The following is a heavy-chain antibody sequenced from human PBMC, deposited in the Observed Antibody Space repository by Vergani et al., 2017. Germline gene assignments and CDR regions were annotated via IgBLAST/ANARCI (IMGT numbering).Heavy chain of an antibody. Sequence: EVQLLESGGNLVQPGGSLRLSCAASGFTFTNFAMIWVRQAPGEGLEWVSGISGSGGFTYYADYVKGRFTISRDNSKNTMFLQMNNLRAEDTAVYYCAKDNVPGYYDSSGYCDYWGQGTLVTVSS. J-gene: IGHJ4*02. V-gene: IGHV3-23*01. D-gene: IGHD3-22*01. CDR2: ISGSGGFT. CDR3: AKDNVPGYYDSSGYCDY. CDR1: GFTFTNFA.